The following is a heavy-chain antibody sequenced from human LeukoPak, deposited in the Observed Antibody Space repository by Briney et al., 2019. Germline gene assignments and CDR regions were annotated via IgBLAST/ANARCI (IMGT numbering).Heavy chain of an antibody. V-gene: IGHV1-46*01. CDR3: ARASREYFDY. CDR2: INPSGGST. CDR1: GYTFTSYY. J-gene: IGHJ4*02. Sequence: GASVKVSCKASGYTFTSYYMHWVRQAPGQGLEWMGIINPSGGSTSYAQKFQGRVIMTRDTSISTAYMELSRLRSDDTAVYYCARASREYFDYWGQGTLVTVSS.